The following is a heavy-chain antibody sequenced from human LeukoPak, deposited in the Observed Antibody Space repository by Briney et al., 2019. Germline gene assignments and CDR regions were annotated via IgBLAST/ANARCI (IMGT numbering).Heavy chain of an antibody. CDR2: VYYSGSI. J-gene: IGHJ5*02. CDR1: GGSIITITYF. D-gene: IGHD4-17*01. V-gene: IGHV4-39*07. CDR3: ATVSLHDYGARMWFDP. Sequence: SETLSLTCTVSGGSIITITYFWGWIRQPPGKGLEWIGSVYYSGSIYYKPSHKSRVTISVDTSKNQFSLKLSSVTAADTAVYYYATVSLHDYGARMWFDPWGQETLVTVSS.